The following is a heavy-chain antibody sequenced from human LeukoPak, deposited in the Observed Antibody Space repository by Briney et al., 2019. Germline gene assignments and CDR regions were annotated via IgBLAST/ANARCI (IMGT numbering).Heavy chain of an antibody. Sequence: ASVKVSCKASGYTFTGYYMHWVRQAPGQGLEWMGWINPNSGGTNYAQKFQGRVTMARDTSISTAYMELSRLRSDDTAVYYCARDVPGGYYFDYWGQGTLVTVSS. D-gene: IGHD2-2*01. CDR1: GYTFTGYY. CDR2: INPNSGGT. V-gene: IGHV1-2*02. J-gene: IGHJ4*02. CDR3: ARDVPGGYYFDY.